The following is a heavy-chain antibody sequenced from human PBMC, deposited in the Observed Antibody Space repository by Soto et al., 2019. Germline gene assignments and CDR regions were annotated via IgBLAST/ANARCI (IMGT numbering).Heavy chain of an antibody. CDR2: IYYSGST. J-gene: IGHJ5*02. V-gene: IGHV4-31*03. D-gene: IGHD3-22*01. Sequence: SETLSLTCTVSGGSISRGGYYWSWIRQHPGKGLEWIGYIYYSGSTYYNPSLKSRVTISVDTSKNQFSLKLSSVTAADTAVYYCARGRGDYYYPQLNWFDPRGQGTLVTVSS. CDR3: ARGRGDYYYPQLNWFDP. CDR1: GGSISRGGYY.